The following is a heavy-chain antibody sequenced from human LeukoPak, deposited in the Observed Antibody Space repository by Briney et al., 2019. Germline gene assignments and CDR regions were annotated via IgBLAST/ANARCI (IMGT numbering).Heavy chain of an antibody. CDR1: GYSFTSYW. CDR3: ARHYCSSTSCYPLGY. D-gene: IGHD2-2*01. V-gene: IGHV5-51*01. CDR2: IYPGDSDT. J-gene: IGHJ4*02. Sequence: GASLQISCKGSGYSFTSYWIGWVRQMPGKGLEWMGIIYPGDSDTRYSPSFQGQVTISADKSISTAYLQWSSLKASDTAMYYCARHYCSSTSCYPLGYWGQGTLVTVSS.